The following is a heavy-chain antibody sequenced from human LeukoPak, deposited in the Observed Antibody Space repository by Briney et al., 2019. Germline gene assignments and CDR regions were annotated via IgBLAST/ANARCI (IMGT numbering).Heavy chain of an antibody. CDR1: GDSISSSNW. CDR2: IYHSGIT. Sequence: SETLSLTCVVSGDSISSSNWWSWVRQPPGEGLEWIGEIYHSGITNYNPSLKSRVTISVEKSKNQFSLKLTSVTAADTAVYYCARGLATAQGEAAMPLWGQGTLVTVSS. V-gene: IGHV4-4*02. CDR3: ARGLATAQGEAAMPL. D-gene: IGHD2-2*01. J-gene: IGHJ4*02.